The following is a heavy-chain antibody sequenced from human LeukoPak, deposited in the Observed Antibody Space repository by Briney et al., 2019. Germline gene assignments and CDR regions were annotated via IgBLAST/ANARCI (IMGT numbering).Heavy chain of an antibody. CDR1: GGSISSGSYY. CDR3: ARDNPRRLRDAFDI. Sequence: SETLSLTCTVSGGSISSGSYYWSWIRQPAGKGLEWIGRIYTSGSTNYNPSLKSRVTISVDTSKNQFSLKLSSVTAADTAVYYCARDNPRRLRDAFDIWGQGSMVTVSS. V-gene: IGHV4-61*02. J-gene: IGHJ3*02. D-gene: IGHD3-16*01. CDR2: IYTSGST.